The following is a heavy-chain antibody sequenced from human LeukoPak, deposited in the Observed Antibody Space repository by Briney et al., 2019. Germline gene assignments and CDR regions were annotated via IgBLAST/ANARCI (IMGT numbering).Heavy chain of an antibody. CDR2: IIPIFGTA. Sequence: GASVKVSCKASGGTFSSYAISWVRQAPGQGLEWMGGIIPIFGTANYAQKFQGRVTITADKSTSTAYMELSSLRSEDTAVYYCARGIPSAGAGFGLATFDYWGQGTLVTVSS. CDR1: GGTFSSYA. CDR3: ARGIPSAGAGFGLATFDY. J-gene: IGHJ4*02. V-gene: IGHV1-69*06. D-gene: IGHD3-10*01.